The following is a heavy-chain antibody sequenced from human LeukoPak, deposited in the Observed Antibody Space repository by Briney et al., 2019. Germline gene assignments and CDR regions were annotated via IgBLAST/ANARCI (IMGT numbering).Heavy chain of an antibody. J-gene: IGHJ4*02. V-gene: IGHV4-59*01. CDR2: ISYSGGT. CDR3: ARGVTPGAWFDY. D-gene: IGHD3-10*01. CDR1: GGSISSYY. Sequence: PSETLSLTYTVSGGSISSYYWSWIRQPPGKGLEWIGYISYSGGTNYNPSLKSRVTISVDTSKNQFSLKLSSVTAADTAVYYCARGVTPGAWFDYWGQGTLATVSS.